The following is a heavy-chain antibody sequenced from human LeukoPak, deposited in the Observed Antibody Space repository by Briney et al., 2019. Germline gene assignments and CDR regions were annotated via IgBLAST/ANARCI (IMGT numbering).Heavy chain of an antibody. V-gene: IGHV4-59*01. Sequence: SETLSLTCTVSGGSISGYYWSWIRQPPGKGLEWIGYIYYSGITNYNPSLKSRVTISVDTSKNQFTLKLSSVTAADTAIYYCARDLDYFDYWGQGILVTVSS. D-gene: IGHD3-16*01. CDR2: IYYSGIT. CDR3: ARDLDYFDY. CDR1: GGSISGYY. J-gene: IGHJ4*02.